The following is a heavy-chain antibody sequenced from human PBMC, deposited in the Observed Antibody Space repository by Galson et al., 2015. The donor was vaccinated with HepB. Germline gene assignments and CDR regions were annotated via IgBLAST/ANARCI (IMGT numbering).Heavy chain of an antibody. V-gene: IGHV1-46*01. Sequence: SVKVSCKASGYTFTGYYMHWVRQAPGQGLEWMGMINPSGGSTNNAQKFQGRVTMTRDTSTSTVYMELSSLRSEDTAVYYCARAPYHSDSDFDYWGQGTLITVSS. J-gene: IGHJ4*02. CDR3: ARAPYHSDSDFDY. CDR1: GYTFTGYY. D-gene: IGHD2-2*01. CDR2: INPSGGST.